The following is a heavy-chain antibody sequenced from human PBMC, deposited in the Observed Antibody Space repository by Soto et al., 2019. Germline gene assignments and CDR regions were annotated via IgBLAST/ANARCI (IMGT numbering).Heavy chain of an antibody. CDR1: GGSISSYY. V-gene: IGHV4-59*01. CDR3: ARDSDYGGLV. D-gene: IGHD4-17*01. Sequence: PSETLSLTCTVSGGSISSYYWSWIRQPPGKGLEWIGYIYYSGSTNYNPSLKSRVTISVDTSKNQFSLKLSSVTAADTAVYYCARDSDYGGLVWGQGTLVTVSS. J-gene: IGHJ4*02. CDR2: IYYSGST.